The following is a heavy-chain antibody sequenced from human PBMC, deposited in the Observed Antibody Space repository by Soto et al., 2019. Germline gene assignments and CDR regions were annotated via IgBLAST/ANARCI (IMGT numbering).Heavy chain of an antibody. CDR2: ISSSGTYI. CDR3: ARGALCSTTNCFGSGGFDI. D-gene: IGHD2-2*01. CDR1: GFTFRRYS. J-gene: IGHJ3*02. V-gene: IGHV3-21*01. Sequence: GGSLRLSCAASGFTFRRYSMNWVRQAPGKGLEWVSSISSSGTYIYYSDSMKGRFTISRDNAKNSLFLQMNSLRAEDTAVYYCARGALCSTTNCFGSGGFDIWGQGTMVTVSS.